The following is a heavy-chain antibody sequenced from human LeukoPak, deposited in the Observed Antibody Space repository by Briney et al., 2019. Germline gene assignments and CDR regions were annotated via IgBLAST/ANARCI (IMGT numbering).Heavy chain of an antibody. Sequence: PGGSLRLSCAASGFIFNNYGMHWVRQAPGTGLEGVAVISFDGSNKNYADSVKGRFTISRDSSKNTVHLQMNSLRVEDTAVYYCAKDWAPYCGGDCYFNYWGQGTLVTVSS. J-gene: IGHJ4*02. CDR2: ISFDGSNK. V-gene: IGHV3-30*18. CDR1: GFIFNNYG. CDR3: AKDWAPYCGGDCYFNY. D-gene: IGHD2-21*02.